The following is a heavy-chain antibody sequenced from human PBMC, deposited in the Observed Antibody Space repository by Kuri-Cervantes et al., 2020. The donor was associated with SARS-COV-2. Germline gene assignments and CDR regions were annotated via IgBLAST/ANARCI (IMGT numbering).Heavy chain of an antibody. D-gene: IGHD3-22*01. CDR1: GFTFSSYA. CDR3: AKDLNSSGYYLTGGYFDY. CDR2: ISWDADTT. V-gene: IGHV3-43D*03. Sequence: GGSLRLSCAASGFTFSSYAMHWVRQAPGKGLEWVSLISWDADTTYYADFVRGRFTISRDNSKNTLYLQMNSLRAEDTAVYYCAKDLNSSGYYLTGGYFDYWGQGTLVTVSS. J-gene: IGHJ4*02.